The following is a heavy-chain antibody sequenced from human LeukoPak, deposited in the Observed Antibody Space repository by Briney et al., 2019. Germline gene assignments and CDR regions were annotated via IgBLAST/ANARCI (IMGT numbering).Heavy chain of an antibody. Sequence: SQTLSLTSAISGDSVSSNSASWNWIRQSPSRGLEWLGRTYYRSKWYNDYAVSVKSRITINPDTSKYQFSLQLNSVTPEDTGVYYCARYLTGKGWFCVLWRRGTLVTVSS. CDR2: TYYRSKWYN. V-gene: IGHV6-1*01. CDR1: GDSVSSNSAS. CDR3: ARYLTGKGWFCVL. J-gene: IGHJ2*01. D-gene: IGHD3-10*01.